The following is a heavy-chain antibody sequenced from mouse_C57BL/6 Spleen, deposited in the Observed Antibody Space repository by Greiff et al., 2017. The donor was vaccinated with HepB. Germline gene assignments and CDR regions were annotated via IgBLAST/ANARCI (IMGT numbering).Heavy chain of an antibody. CDR3: TRRGGNYGWYFDV. CDR2: IDPETGGT. V-gene: IGHV1-15*01. Sequence: QVQLQQSGAELVRPGASVTLSCKASGYTFTDYEMHWVKQTPVHGLEWIGAIDPETGGTAYNQKFKGKAILTADKSSSTAYMELRSLTSEDSAVYYCTRRGGNYGWYFDVWGTGTTVTVSS. D-gene: IGHD2-1*01. CDR1: GYTFTDYE. J-gene: IGHJ1*03.